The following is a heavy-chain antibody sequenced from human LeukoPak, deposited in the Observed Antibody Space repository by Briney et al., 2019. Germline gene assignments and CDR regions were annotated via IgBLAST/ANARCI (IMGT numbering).Heavy chain of an antibody. CDR3: AKGWEFRVVIPAAVS. J-gene: IGHJ5*02. CDR1: GFIFSSYA. V-gene: IGHV3-23*01. D-gene: IGHD3-3*01. Sequence: GGSLRLSCEGSGFIFSSYAMTWVHQAPGKGLQWVSSISGSGESTYYADSMKGRFTISRDNSKNTLSLQMNSLRAEDTAVYFCAKGWEFRVVIPAAVSWGQGTLVTVSS. CDR2: ISGSGEST.